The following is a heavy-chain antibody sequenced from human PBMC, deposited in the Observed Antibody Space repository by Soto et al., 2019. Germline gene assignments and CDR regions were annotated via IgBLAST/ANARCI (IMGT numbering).Heavy chain of an antibody. D-gene: IGHD3-22*01. V-gene: IGHV3-15*01. CDR1: GFTFSNYW. J-gene: IGHJ4*02. Sequence: GGSLRLSCEASGFTFSNYWMSWVRQAPGRGLEWVGRIKSKTDGGTTDYAAPVKGRFTISRDDSKNTLYLQMNSLKTEDTAVYYCTTDLYYYDSSGYYYVEKNYWGQGTLVTVSS. CDR2: IKSKTDGGTT. CDR3: TTDLYYYDSSGYYYVEKNY.